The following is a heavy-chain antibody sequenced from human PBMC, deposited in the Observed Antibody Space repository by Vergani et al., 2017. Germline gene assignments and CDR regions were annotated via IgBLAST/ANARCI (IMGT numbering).Heavy chain of an antibody. D-gene: IGHD2-2*01. Sequence: VQLVESGGGVVQPGRSLRLSCAASGFTFSSYGMHWVRQAPGKGLEWVGFIRSKAYGGTTEYAASVKGRFTISRDDSKSIAYLQMNSLKTEDTAVYYCTRGRTSWTYYYYYYMDVWGKGTTVTVSS. CDR3: TRGRTSWTYYYYYYMDV. CDR1: GFTFSSYG. J-gene: IGHJ6*03. V-gene: IGHV3-49*04. CDR2: IRSKAYGGTT.